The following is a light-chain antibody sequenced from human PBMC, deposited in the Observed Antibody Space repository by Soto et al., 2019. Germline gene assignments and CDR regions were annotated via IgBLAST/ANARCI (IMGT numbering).Light chain of an antibody. Sequence: EIVLTQSPGTLSLSPGDRATLSCRASESVSSTFLAWYQQKPGQTPRLRISRTSTRATGIPDRFSGSGSGTEFTLTISRLAPEHFAVYYCQQYGNTPFTFGGGTKVDIK. J-gene: IGKJ4*01. CDR3: QQYGNTPFT. CDR2: RTS. CDR1: ESVSSTF. V-gene: IGKV3-20*01.